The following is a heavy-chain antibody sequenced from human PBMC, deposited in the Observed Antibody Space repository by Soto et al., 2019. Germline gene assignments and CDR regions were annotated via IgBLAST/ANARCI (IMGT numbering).Heavy chain of an antibody. D-gene: IGHD3-3*01. CDR1: GYTFTSYG. CDR3: ARVTGDFWSGYYDQTTDYFDY. CDR2: ISAYNGNT. V-gene: IGHV1-18*01. Sequence: GASVKVSCKASGYTFTSYGISWVRQAPGQGLEWMGWISAYNGNTNYAQKLQGRVTMTTDTSTSTAYMELRSLRSDDTAVYYCARVTGDFWSGYYDQTTDYFDYWGQGTLVTVSS. J-gene: IGHJ4*02.